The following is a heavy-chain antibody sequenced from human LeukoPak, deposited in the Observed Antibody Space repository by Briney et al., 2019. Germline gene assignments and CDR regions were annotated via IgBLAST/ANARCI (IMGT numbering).Heavy chain of an antibody. D-gene: IGHD1-26*01. CDR1: GYTFTGYY. Sequence: ASVKVSCKASGYTFTGYYMHWVRQAPGQGLGWMGRINPNNGATNYAQKLQGRVTITGDTSISTAYMELSSLRSDDTAVYYCTRESGNYHGNDYWGQGTLVTVSS. CDR3: TRESGNYHGNDY. J-gene: IGHJ4*02. V-gene: IGHV1-2*06. CDR2: INPNNGAT.